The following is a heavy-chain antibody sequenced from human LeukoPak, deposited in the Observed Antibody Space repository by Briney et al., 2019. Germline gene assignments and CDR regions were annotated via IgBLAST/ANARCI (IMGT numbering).Heavy chain of an antibody. CDR3: ARLARDIVVVPAAQYYYMDV. D-gene: IGHD2-2*01. V-gene: IGHV5-51*03. CDR1: EYTFTTYW. J-gene: IGHJ6*03. CDR2: IYPGDSDT. Sequence: KPGESRKISCEGSEYTFTTYWIGWVRQMPGKGLEWMGIIYPGDSDTRYSPSFQGQVTISADKSISTAYLQWSSLKASDTAMYYCARLARDIVVVPAAQYYYMDVWGKGTTVTVSS.